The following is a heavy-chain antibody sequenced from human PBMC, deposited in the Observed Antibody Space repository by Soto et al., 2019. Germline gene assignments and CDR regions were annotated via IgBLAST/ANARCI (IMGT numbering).Heavy chain of an antibody. D-gene: IGHD5-12*01. CDR3: ARDKDRLQLGGNYYYILDV. Sequence: QVQLEQSGAEVRQPGSSVRVSCKASGGTFSNSAISWVRQAPGQGLEWMGGIMPIFRTPDYAQKFQGRVTASADXSXXXAXXELNGLRSDDTAVYYCARDKDRLQLGGNYYYILDVWGQGTTVSVSS. CDR1: GGTFSNSA. V-gene: IGHV1-69*12. CDR2: IMPIFRTP. J-gene: IGHJ6*02.